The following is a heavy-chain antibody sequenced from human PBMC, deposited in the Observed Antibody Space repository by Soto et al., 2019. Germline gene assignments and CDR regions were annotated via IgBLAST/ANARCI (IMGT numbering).Heavy chain of an antibody. CDR1: GGSISSSSYY. V-gene: IGHV4-39*01. Sequence: PSETLSLTCTVSGGSISSSSYYWGWIRQPPGKGLEWIGSIYYSGSTYYNPSLKSRVTISVDTSKNQFSLKLSSVTAADTAVYYCARMNDVEYGSSGYGIFDYWGQGTLVTVSS. D-gene: IGHD3-22*01. CDR3: ARMNDVEYGSSGYGIFDY. CDR2: IYYSGST. J-gene: IGHJ4*02.